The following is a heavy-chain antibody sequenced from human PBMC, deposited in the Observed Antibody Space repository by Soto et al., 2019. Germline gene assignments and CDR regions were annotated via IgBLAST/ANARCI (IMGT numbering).Heavy chain of an antibody. CDR1: GGTFSSYA. CDR2: IIPIFGTA. D-gene: IGHD3-22*01. V-gene: IGHV1-69*01. J-gene: IGHJ5*02. CDR3: ARELGHYDSSGHGWFDP. Sequence: QVQLVQSGAEVKKPGSSVKVSCKASGGTFSSYAISWVRQAPGQGLEWMGGIIPIFGTANYAQKFQGRVTITADESTSTAYMELSSLRSEDTAVYYCARELGHYDSSGHGWFDPWGQGTLVTVSS.